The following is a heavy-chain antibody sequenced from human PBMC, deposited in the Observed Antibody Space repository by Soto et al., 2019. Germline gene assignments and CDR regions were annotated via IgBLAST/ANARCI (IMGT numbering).Heavy chain of an antibody. D-gene: IGHD2-15*01. V-gene: IGHV4-31*03. CDR2: IYYSGST. Sequence: QVQLQESGPGLVKPSQTLSLTCTVSGGSISSGGYYWSWIRQHPGKVLEWIGYIYYSGSTYYNPSLKSRVTISLVTSKNQFSLKLSSVTAADTAVYYSASEFSRGSFDYWGQGTLVTVSS. CDR3: ASEFSRGSFDY. J-gene: IGHJ4*02. CDR1: GGSISSGGYY.